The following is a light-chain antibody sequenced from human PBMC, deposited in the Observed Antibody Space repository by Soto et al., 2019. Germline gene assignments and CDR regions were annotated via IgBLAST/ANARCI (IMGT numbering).Light chain of an antibody. CDR1: HDIKKW. V-gene: IGKV1-12*01. Sequence: DIQMTQSPSSVSASVGDTINITCRASHDIKKWLAWYQQKPGKAPKVLIYAASNSESGVSPRFSGSGAGTEFSLTISSLQSEDFATYFCHQDSSFPYTFGPGTKVDIK. CDR3: HQDSSFPYT. CDR2: AAS. J-gene: IGKJ3*01.